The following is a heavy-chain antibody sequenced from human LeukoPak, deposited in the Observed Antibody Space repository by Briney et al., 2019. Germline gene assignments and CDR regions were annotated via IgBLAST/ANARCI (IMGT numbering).Heavy chain of an antibody. D-gene: IGHD6-13*01. CDR2: INHSGST. V-gene: IGHV4-34*01. J-gene: IGHJ4*02. CDR3: ARGLNRPKRSSSCDY. CDR1: GGSFSGYY. Sequence: PSETLSHTCAVYGGSFSGYYWGWIRQPPGKGLEWIGEINHSGSTNYNPSLKSRVTISVDTSKNQFSLKLSSVTAADTAVYYCARGLNRPKRSSSCDYWGQGTLVTVSS.